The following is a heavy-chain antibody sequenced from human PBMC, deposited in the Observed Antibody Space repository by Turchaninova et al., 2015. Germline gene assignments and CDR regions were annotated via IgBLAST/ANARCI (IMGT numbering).Heavy chain of an antibody. CDR3: ARASGGVFGVPGDY. CDR1: GHTFTNYY. D-gene: IGHD3-3*01. J-gene: IGHJ4*02. Sequence: QVQLVQSGAEVKKPGASVKVSCKASGHTFTNYYIHWVRQAPGQGLEWMAIINPSGGSTSYAQKFQDRVAMTRDTSTSTVYMELNSLRSEDTAVYYCARASGGVFGVPGDYWGQGTLVTVSS. V-gene: IGHV1-46*01. CDR2: INPSGGST.